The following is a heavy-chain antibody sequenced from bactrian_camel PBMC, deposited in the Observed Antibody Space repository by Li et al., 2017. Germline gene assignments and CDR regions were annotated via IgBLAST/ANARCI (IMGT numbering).Heavy chain of an antibody. CDR2: IDRLGKT. CDR3: AADVVPSQEHAWVLGENGF. V-gene: IGHV3S53*01. CDR1: GGNRNIYG. Sequence: HVQLVESGGGAVQPGGSLRLSCIVSGGNRNIYGMEWYRQIPGEERAFVSGIDRLGKTTYAEPVKGRFTISQDNAKKTVHLQMNSLKPEDTAMYYCAADVVPSQEHAWVLGENGFWGQGTQVTVS. D-gene: IGHD3*01. J-gene: IGHJ6*01.